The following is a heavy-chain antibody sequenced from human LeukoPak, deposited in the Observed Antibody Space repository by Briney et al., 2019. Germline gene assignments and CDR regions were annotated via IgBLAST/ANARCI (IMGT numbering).Heavy chain of an antibody. Sequence: WGSLRLSCAASGFTFSDYNMSWIRHPPRKGEEGGSYITRSSTYTNYAESLKGRFSISRDNTKNSLYLQMNSLRAEDTAVYYCAKVVAGRYQDYWGQGTLVSVSS. J-gene: IGHJ4*02. V-gene: IGHV3-11*05. CDR2: ITRSSTYT. CDR3: AKVVAGRYQDY. D-gene: IGHD6-19*01. CDR1: GFTFSDYN.